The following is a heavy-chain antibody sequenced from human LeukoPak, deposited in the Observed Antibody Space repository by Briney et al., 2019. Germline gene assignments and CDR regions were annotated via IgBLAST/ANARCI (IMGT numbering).Heavy chain of an antibody. Sequence: PSETLSLTCAVYGGSFSGYYWSWIRQPPGKGLEWIGEINHSGSTNYNPSLKSRVTISVDTSKNQFSLKLSSVTAADTAVYYCARHSSGNTFDYWGQGTLVTVSS. V-gene: IGHV4-34*01. D-gene: IGHD6-19*01. CDR1: GGSFSGYY. CDR3: ARHSSGNTFDY. CDR2: INHSGST. J-gene: IGHJ4*02.